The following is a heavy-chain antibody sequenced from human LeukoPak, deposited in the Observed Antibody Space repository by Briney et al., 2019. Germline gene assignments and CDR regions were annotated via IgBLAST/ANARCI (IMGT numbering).Heavy chain of an antibody. D-gene: IGHD3-22*01. CDR3: AQHYSYYDSSAVDY. CDR1: GFTFSNAW. Sequence: GGSLRLSCAASGFTFSNAWMSWVRQAPGKGLEWVGRIKSKTDGGTTDYAAPVKGRFTISRDDSKNTLYLQMNSLRAEDTAVYYCAQHYSYYDSSAVDYWGQGTLVTVSS. V-gene: IGHV3-15*01. CDR2: IKSKTDGGTT. J-gene: IGHJ4*02.